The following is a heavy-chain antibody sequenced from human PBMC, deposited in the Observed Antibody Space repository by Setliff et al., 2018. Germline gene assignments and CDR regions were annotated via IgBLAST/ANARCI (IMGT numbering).Heavy chain of an antibody. J-gene: IGHJ3*01. CDR1: GGSISSGSYY. CDR3: ARIAYFDFWRGFGVGAFDL. Sequence: PSETLSLTCTVSGGSISSGSYYWSWIRQPAGKGLEWIGRIYSMGSTNYNPSLKSRVTVSLDASKNQLSLKLSSVTAADTAVYYCARIAYFDFWRGFGVGAFDLWGHGSVVTVSS. CDR2: IYSMGST. V-gene: IGHV4-61*02. D-gene: IGHD3-3*01.